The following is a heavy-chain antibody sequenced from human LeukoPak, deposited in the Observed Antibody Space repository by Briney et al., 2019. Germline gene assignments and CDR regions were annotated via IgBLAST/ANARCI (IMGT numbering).Heavy chain of an antibody. Sequence: KPSGTLSLTCAVSGGSISTNNWWTWVRQPPGKGLEWIGEIHHSGSTDYNPSLKSRVTISPDKSKNQFSLTLTSVTAADTAVYYCARDSCSSTSCYYIWFDPWGQGTLVTVPS. J-gene: IGHJ5*02. D-gene: IGHD2-2*01. CDR3: ARDSCSSTSCYYIWFDP. CDR2: IHHSGST. CDR1: GGSISTNNW. V-gene: IGHV4-4*02.